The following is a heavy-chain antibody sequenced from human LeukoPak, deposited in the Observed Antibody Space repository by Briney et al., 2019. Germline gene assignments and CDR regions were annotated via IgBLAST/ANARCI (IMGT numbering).Heavy chain of an antibody. Sequence: ASVKVSCKASGYTFTKYFLHWVRQAPGQGLEWMGWINPNDGGALYAQKFQGRVTMTTDTSIITAYMEMSRLRSDDTAFYYCARDDYGDLQYFENWGQGTLVTVSS. J-gene: IGHJ4*02. CDR1: GYTFTKYF. CDR2: INPNDGGA. V-gene: IGHV1-2*02. CDR3: ARDDYGDLQYFEN. D-gene: IGHD4-17*01.